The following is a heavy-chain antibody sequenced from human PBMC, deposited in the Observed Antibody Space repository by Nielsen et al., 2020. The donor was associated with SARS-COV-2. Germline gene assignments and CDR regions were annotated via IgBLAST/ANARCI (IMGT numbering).Heavy chain of an antibody. D-gene: IGHD3-16*01. J-gene: IGHJ6*02. CDR3: VGGNYYYGMDV. CDR1: QFNVGSND. V-gene: IGHV3-13*01. CDR2: VGTAGDT. Sequence: GEYLKLPCAGSQFNVGSNDMHWVSQAKGKGLEWVSAVGTAGDTYYLASVKGRFTISRDIASNSLYLQMNSVRAGDTAVYYCVGGNYYYGMDVWGQGTTVTVSS.